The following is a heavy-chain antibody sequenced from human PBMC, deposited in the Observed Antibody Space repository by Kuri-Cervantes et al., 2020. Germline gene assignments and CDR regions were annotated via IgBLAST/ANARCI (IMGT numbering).Heavy chain of an antibody. Sequence: GESLKISCAASGFTFSDYYMSWIRQAPRKGLEWVSSISSSSSYIYYAGSVKGRFTISRDNAKNSLYLQMNSLRAEDTAVYYCARDYYGMDVWGQGTTVTVSS. V-gene: IGHV3-11*06. CDR3: ARDYYGMDV. CDR2: ISSSSSYI. J-gene: IGHJ6*02. CDR1: GFTFSDYY.